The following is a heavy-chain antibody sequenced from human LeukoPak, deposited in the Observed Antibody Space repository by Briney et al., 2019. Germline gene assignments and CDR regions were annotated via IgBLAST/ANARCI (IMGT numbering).Heavy chain of an antibody. V-gene: IGHV4-39*01. CDR3: ARRSSSLKYYYYMDV. J-gene: IGHJ6*03. CDR2: IYYSGST. Sequence: SETLSLTCTVSGGSISSSSYYWGWIRQPPGKGLEWIGSIYYSGSTHYNPSLKSRVTISVDTSKNQFSLKLSSVTAADTAVYYCARRSSSLKYYYYMDVWGKGTTVTVSS. D-gene: IGHD6-13*01. CDR1: GGSISSSSYY.